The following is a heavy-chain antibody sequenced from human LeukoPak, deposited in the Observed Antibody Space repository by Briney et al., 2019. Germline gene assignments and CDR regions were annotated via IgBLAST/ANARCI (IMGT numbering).Heavy chain of an antibody. D-gene: IGHD2-15*01. CDR2: ISSSGSTI. V-gene: IGHV3-48*03. J-gene: IGHJ4*02. Sequence: GGSLRLSCAASGFTFSSYEMNWVRQAPGKGLEWVSYISSSGSTIYYADSVKGRFTISRDNAKNSLYLQMTSLRAEETAVYYCAREYCSGGSCYWDYWGQGTLVTVSS. CDR3: AREYCSGGSCYWDY. CDR1: GFTFSSYE.